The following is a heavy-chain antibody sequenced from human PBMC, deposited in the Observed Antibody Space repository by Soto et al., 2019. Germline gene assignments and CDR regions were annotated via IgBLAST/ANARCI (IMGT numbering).Heavy chain of an antibody. V-gene: IGHV3-30*18. CDR2: ISYDGSNK. CDR3: AKDLSSS. Sequence: QVQLVESGGGVVQPGRSLRLSCAASGFTFSSYGMHWVRQAPGKGLEWVAAISYDGSNKDYADSVKGRFTISRDNSKNTLYLQMNSLRAEDTAVYYCAKDLSSSWGQGTLVTVSS. J-gene: IGHJ4*02. CDR1: GFTFSSYG. D-gene: IGHD6-13*01.